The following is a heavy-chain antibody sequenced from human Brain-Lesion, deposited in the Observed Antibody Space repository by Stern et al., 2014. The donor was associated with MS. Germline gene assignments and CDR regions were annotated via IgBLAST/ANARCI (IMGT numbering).Heavy chain of an antibody. CDR3: ARVYNTIYGIVTQRGSGMDV. CDR2: ITEDGTEK. V-gene: IGHV3-7*01. D-gene: IGHD3-3*01. Sequence: EVQLVESGGGLVQPGGSLTISCTAAGFTFGNYWMTWVRQAPGKGLEWVGNITEDGTEKHYVDSAKGRFTIYRANARNSLYLQMNSLRVEDTALYYCARVYNTIYGIVTQRGSGMDVWGQGTTVIVSS. CDR1: GFTFGNYW. J-gene: IGHJ6*02.